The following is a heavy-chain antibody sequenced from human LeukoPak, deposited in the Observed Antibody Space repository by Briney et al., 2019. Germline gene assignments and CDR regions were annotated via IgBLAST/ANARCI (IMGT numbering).Heavy chain of an antibody. CDR1: GFTVSSNY. CDR2: IYSGGAT. J-gene: IGHJ4*02. CDR3: AKVTSTPRSYYFAS. Sequence: PGGSLRLSCAASGFTVSSNYMSWVRQAPGKGLEWVSVIYSGGATDYADSVKGRFTISRDHSKNTLYLQMSSLRAEDTAVYYCAKVTSTPRSYYFASWGQGTLVTVSS. V-gene: IGHV3-53*01. D-gene: IGHD1-20*01.